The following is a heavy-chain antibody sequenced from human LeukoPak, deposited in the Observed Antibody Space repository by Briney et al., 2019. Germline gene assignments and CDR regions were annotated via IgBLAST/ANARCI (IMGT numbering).Heavy chain of an antibody. V-gene: IGHV4-59*12. CDR3: ARSLTIFAVVEGFAP. CDR2: IYYSGST. CDR1: GGSISSYY. J-gene: IGHJ5*02. Sequence: SETLSLTCTVSGGSISSYYWGWIRQPPGKGLEWMGYIYYSGSTNYNPSLKSRVTISVDTSKNQFSLKLSSVTAADTAVYYCARSLTIFAVVEGFAPWGQSTLVTVSS. D-gene: IGHD3-3*01.